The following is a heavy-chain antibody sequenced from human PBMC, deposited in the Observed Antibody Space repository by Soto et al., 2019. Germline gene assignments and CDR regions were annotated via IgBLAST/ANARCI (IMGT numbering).Heavy chain of an antibody. CDR1: GGTFSTYT. V-gene: IGHV1-69*08. J-gene: IGHJ5*02. Sequence: QVQLVQSRAEVKKPGSSVKVSCKASGGTFSTYTITWVRQAPGQGLEWMGRIIPIIGIINYAQKFQGRVTITADXXXGXXYMELTRLRSDDTAVYYCAGDPDSHYNDSHASSYPWGQGTLVTVSS. CDR2: IIPIIGII. D-gene: IGHD3-22*01. CDR3: AGDPDSHYNDSHASSYP.